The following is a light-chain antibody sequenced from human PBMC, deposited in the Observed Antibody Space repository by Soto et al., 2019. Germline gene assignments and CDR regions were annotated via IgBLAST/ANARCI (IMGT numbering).Light chain of an antibody. J-gene: IGLJ2*01. Sequence: QLVLTQSPSASASLGPSVKLTCTLSSGHSSYAIAWHQKQPGKGPRYLMDLNNDGSHSKGDGIPDRFSGSSSAAERYLIISSLQSEDESDYYCQTWGTGFQVFGGGTKVTVL. CDR1: SGHSSYA. CDR3: QTWGTGFQV. V-gene: IGLV4-69*01. CDR2: LNNDGSH.